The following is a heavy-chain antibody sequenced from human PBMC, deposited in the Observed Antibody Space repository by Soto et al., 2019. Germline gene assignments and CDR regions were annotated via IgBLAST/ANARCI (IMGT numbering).Heavy chain of an antibody. Sequence: PGGSLRLSCAASGFTFSSYWMHWVRQAPGKGLVWVSRINSDGSSTSYADSVKGRFTISRDNAKNTLYLQMNSLRAEDTAVYYCARSGATSTRGYYYSGMDVRGQGTKVPVSS. D-gene: IGHD5-12*01. CDR2: INSDGSST. V-gene: IGHV3-74*01. CDR1: GFTFSSYW. CDR3: ARSGATSTRGYYYSGMDV. J-gene: IGHJ6*02.